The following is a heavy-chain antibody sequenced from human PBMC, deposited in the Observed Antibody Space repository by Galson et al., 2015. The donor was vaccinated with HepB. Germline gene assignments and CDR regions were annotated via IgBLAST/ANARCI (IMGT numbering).Heavy chain of an antibody. J-gene: IGHJ6*02. V-gene: IGHV1-2*02. Sequence: SVKVSCKASGYTFTGYYMHWVRQAPGQGLEWMGWINPNSGGANYAQKFQGRVTMTRDTSISTAYMELSRLRSDDTAVYYCARALRKYYGSGSYSTWGQGTTVTVSS. CDR2: INPNSGGA. CDR1: GYTFTGYY. D-gene: IGHD3-10*01. CDR3: ARALRKYYGSGSYST.